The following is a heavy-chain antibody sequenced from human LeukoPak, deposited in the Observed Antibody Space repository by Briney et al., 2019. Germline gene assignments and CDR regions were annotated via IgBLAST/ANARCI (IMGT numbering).Heavy chain of an antibody. Sequence: ASVKVSCKASGYTFTGYYMHWVRQAPGQGLEWMGWINPNSGGTNYAQKFQGRVTMTRDTSISTAYMELSRLRSDDTAVYYCAREGGSMTTVTTYAFDVWGQGTMVTVSS. D-gene: IGHD4-17*01. J-gene: IGHJ3*01. CDR2: INPNSGGT. V-gene: IGHV1-2*02. CDR1: GYTFTGYY. CDR3: AREGGSMTTVTTYAFDV.